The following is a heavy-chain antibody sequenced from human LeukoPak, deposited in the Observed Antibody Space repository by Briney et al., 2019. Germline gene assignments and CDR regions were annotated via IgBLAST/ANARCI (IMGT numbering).Heavy chain of an antibody. D-gene: IGHD2-21*01. CDR1: EYTFTGYY. CDR2: INPNSGGT. V-gene: IGHV1-2*02. Sequence: ASVKVSCKASEYTFTGYYMHWVRQAPGQGLEWMGWINPNSGGTHYAPKFQGRVTMTRDTSTSTVYMELSSLRSEDTAVYYCARDESTSILWWWGQGTLVTVSS. CDR3: ARDESTSILWW. J-gene: IGHJ1*01.